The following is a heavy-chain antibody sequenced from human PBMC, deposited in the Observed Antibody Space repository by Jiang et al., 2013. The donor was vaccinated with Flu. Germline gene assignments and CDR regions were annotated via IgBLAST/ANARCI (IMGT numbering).Heavy chain of an antibody. J-gene: IGHJ4*02. CDR2: INPNSGDT. Sequence: GAEVKKPGASVKVSCKASGCTFTGSYIHWVRQAPGQGLEWMGWINPNSGDTNYAQKFQGRVTMTRDTSISTAYMELNRLRSDDTAVYYCARDSAAAIDYWGQGTLVTVSS. V-gene: IGHV1-2*02. D-gene: IGHD6-13*01. CDR1: GCTFTGSY. CDR3: ARDSAAAIDY.